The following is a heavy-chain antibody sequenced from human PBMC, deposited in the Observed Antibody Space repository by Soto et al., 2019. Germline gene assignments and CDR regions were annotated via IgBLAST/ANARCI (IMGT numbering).Heavy chain of an antibody. V-gene: IGHV3-9*01. CDR2: ITRDSGNK. CDR3: AKDKVGGTYFSGLDY. J-gene: IGHJ4*02. CDR1: GFSFEEHA. D-gene: IGHD1-26*01. Sequence: DVQLVESGGGLVQPGRSLRLSCAASGFSFEEHAMHWVRLAPGKGLEWVSGITRDSGNKGYADSVKGRFTISRDNAKKSLYLQMNSLRAEDTALYYCAKDKVGGTYFSGLDYWGQGSLITVSS.